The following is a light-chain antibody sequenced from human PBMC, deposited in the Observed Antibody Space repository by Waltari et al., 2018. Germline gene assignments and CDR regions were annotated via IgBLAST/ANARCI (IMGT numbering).Light chain of an antibody. CDR3: QQGYMTPRT. Sequence: DIQMTQFPSHLSASVGDRITITCRASQSVRNFLNWYQQEPGKAPKLLIYATSSLQTGVPSRFSGSGSGTDFTLSISSLQPEDFAIYFCQQGYMTPRTFGQGTKVEIK. V-gene: IGKV1-39*01. CDR2: ATS. CDR1: QSVRNF. J-gene: IGKJ1*01.